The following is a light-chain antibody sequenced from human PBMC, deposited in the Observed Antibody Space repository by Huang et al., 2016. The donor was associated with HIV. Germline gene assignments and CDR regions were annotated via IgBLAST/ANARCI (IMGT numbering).Light chain of an antibody. Sequence: EIVLTQSPVTLSLSPGERTTLSCRASQSVSSDVAWYQQKPGQAPRLLIDYASNRATGIPARFSGSGSGTDFTLTISSLEPEDFAVYYCQQRSNWSFGQGTKVEIK. CDR2: YAS. J-gene: IGKJ1*01. V-gene: IGKV3-11*01. CDR1: QSVSSD. CDR3: QQRSNWS.